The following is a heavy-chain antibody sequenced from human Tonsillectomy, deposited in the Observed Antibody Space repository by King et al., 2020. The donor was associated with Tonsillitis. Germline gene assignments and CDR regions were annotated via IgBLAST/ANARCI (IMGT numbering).Heavy chain of an antibody. CDR1: GYTFTSYG. V-gene: IGHV1-18*01. CDR2: ISTYNGNT. Sequence: VQLVESGAEVKKPGASVKVSCKASGYTFTSYGISWVRQAPGQGLEWVGWISTYNGNTNYAQKVQGRVTMTTDTSTSTAYMELRSLRSDDTAVYYCARRNFRTGYWFDYWGQGTLVSVSS. D-gene: IGHD3/OR15-3a*01. CDR3: ARRNFRTGYWFDY. J-gene: IGHJ4*02.